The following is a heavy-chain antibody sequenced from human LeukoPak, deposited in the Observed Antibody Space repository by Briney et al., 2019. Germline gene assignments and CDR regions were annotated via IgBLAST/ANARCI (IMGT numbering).Heavy chain of an antibody. CDR2: IIPILGIA. Sequence: SVKVSCKASGGTFSSYAISWVRQAPGQGLEWMGRIIPILGIANYAQKFQGRVTITADKSTSTAYMELSSLRSEGTAVYYCASQYGSGSYYNYYGMDVWGQGTTVTVSS. CDR1: GGTFSSYA. V-gene: IGHV1-69*04. CDR3: ASQYGSGSYYNYYGMDV. J-gene: IGHJ6*02. D-gene: IGHD3-10*01.